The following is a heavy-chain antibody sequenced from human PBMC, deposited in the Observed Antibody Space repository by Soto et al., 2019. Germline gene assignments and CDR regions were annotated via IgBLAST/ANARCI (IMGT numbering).Heavy chain of an antibody. V-gene: IGHV4-34*01. J-gene: IGHJ5*02. CDR2: INHSGST. Sequence: SETLSLTCAVYGGSFSGYYWSWIRQPPGKGLEWIGEINHSGSTNYNPSLKSRVTISVDTSKNQFSLKLSSVTAADTAVYYCARGSRNWFDPWGQGTLVTVSS. CDR1: GGSFSGYY. CDR3: ARGSRNWFDP.